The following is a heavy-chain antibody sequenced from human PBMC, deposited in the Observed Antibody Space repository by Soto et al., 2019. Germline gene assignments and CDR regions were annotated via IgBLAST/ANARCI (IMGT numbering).Heavy chain of an antibody. CDR2: IYYSGST. CDR1: GGSISSYY. V-gene: IGHV4-59*01. Sequence: PSETLSLTCTVSGGSISSYYWSWVRQPPGKGLEWIGYIYYSGSTNYNPSLKSRVTISVDTSKNQFSLKRSSVTAADTAVYYCARRGDGYKRAFDIWGQGTMVTVSS. CDR3: ARRGDGYKRAFDI. J-gene: IGHJ3*02. D-gene: IGHD5-12*01.